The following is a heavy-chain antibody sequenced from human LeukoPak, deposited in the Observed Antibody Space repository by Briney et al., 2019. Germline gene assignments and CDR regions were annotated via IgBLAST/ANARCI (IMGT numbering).Heavy chain of an antibody. V-gene: IGHV3-9*01. D-gene: IGHD3-10*01. J-gene: IGHJ2*01. CDR1: GFTFDDYA. CDR2: ISWNSGSI. CDR3: AKDYYGSGLRYFDL. Sequence: GGSLRLSCAASGFTFDDYAMHWVRQAPGKGLEWVSGISWNSGSIGYADSVKGRFTISRDNAKNSLYLQMNSLRAEDTALYYCAKDYYGSGLRYFDLWGRGTLVTVSS.